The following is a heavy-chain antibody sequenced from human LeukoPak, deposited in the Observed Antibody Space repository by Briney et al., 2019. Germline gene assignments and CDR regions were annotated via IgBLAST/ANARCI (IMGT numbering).Heavy chain of an antibody. CDR3: ARFTFGNRDY. CDR2: IYHSGTT. CDR1: GGSISGGTYY. J-gene: IGHJ4*02. D-gene: IGHD1/OR15-1a*01. V-gene: IGHV4-31*03. Sequence: SETLSLTCTVSGGSISGGTYYWTWIRQHPGKGLEWIGSIYHSGTTYYNPSLKSRVTISVDTSKNQFSLKLSSVTAADTAVYYCARFTFGNRDYWGQGTLVIVSS.